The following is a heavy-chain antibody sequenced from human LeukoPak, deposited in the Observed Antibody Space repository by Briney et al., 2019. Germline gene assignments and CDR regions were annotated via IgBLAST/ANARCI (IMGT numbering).Heavy chain of an antibody. D-gene: IGHD4-11*01. CDR3: ARQLVKGLQGDWFDP. CDR2: IYYSGST. CDR1: GGSISSSSYY. Sequence: SETLSLTCTVSGGSISSSSYYWGWIRQPPGKGLEWIGSIYYSGSTYYNPSLKSRVTISVDTSKNQFSLKLSSVTAADTAVYYCARQLVKGLQGDWFDPWGQGTLVTVSS. J-gene: IGHJ5*02. V-gene: IGHV4-39*07.